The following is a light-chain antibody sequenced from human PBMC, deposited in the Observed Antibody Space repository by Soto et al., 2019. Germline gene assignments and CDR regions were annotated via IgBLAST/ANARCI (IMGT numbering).Light chain of an antibody. CDR1: SSNIGSNS. CDR3: AAWDDRLRGFL. V-gene: IGLV1-47*01. J-gene: IGLJ1*01. Sequence: QSVLTQPPSASGTPGQRVTISCSGSSSNIGSNSVYWYQQLPGTAPKLLIFKNSQRPSGVPDRFSGSKSGTSASPAVSGLRSGDEADYYCAAWDDRLRGFLFGPGTKVTVL. CDR2: KNS.